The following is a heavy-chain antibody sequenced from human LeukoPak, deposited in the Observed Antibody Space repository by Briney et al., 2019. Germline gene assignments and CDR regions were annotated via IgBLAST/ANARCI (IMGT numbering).Heavy chain of an antibody. D-gene: IGHD3-22*01. V-gene: IGHV1-69*04. J-gene: IGHJ5*02. CDR1: GYTFTGYY. CDR2: IIPILGIA. CDR3: ARDYYDSSGYCFDP. Sequence: SVKVSCKASGYTFTGYYMHWVRQAPGQGLEWMGRIIPILGIANYAQKFQGRVTITADKSTSTAYMELSSLRSEDTAVYYCARDYYDSSGYCFDPWGQGTLVTVSS.